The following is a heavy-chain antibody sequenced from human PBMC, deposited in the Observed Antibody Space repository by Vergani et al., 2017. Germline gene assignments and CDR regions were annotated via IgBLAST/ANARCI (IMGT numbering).Heavy chain of an antibody. Sequence: EVQLLESGGGLVQPGGSLRLSCAASGFTFSSYWMSWVRQAPGKGLEWVANIKQDGSEKYYVDSVKGRFTISRDNAKNSLYLQMISLRAEDTAVYYCARDEYSSSWSTFDPWGQGTLVTVSS. CDR1: GFTFSSYW. CDR3: ARDEYSSSWSTFDP. D-gene: IGHD6-13*01. V-gene: IGHV3-7*01. J-gene: IGHJ5*02. CDR2: IKQDGSEK.